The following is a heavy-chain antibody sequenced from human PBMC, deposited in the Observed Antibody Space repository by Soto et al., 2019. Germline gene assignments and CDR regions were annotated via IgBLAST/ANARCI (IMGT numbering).Heavy chain of an antibody. CDR2: ISLRHHST. CDR3: ARELYSCGAECPDYMDY. V-gene: IGHV1-46*01. D-gene: IGHD2-21*01. Sequence: QVQLVQSGAEVKKPGASVKVSCKTSGYTFVDYFIHWVRQAPGQGLEWMGIISLRHHSTSYARKFRGRLSVTRDPSSTTIYMELSSLRSDDTAVYYCARELYSCGAECPDYMDYWGQGTPITVSS. CDR1: GYTFVDYF. J-gene: IGHJ4*02.